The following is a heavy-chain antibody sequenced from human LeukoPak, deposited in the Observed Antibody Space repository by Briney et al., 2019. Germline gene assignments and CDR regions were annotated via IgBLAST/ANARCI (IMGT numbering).Heavy chain of an antibody. CDR1: GGSISSGGYS. V-gene: IGHV4-30-2*01. Sequence: PSQTLSLTCAVSGGSISSGGYSWSWIRQPPGKGLEWIGYIYHSGSTYYNPSLKSRVTISVDRSKNQFSLKLSSVTAADTAVYYCARHRYGPFTNFDYWGQGTLVTVSS. CDR2: IYHSGST. D-gene: IGHD5-18*01. J-gene: IGHJ4*02. CDR3: ARHRYGPFTNFDY.